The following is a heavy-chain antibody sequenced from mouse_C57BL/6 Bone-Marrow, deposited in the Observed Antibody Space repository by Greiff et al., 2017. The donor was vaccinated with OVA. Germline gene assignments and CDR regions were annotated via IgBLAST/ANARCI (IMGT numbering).Heavy chain of an antibody. V-gene: IGHV5-12*01. CDR3: ARHGPLAY. CDR2: ISNGGGST. J-gene: IGHJ3*01. Sequence: EVMLVESGGGLVQPGGSLKLSCAASGFTFSDYYMYWVRQTPEKRLEWVAYISNGGGSTYYPDTVKGRFTISRDNAKNTLYLQMSRLKSEDTAMYYCARHGPLAYWGQGTLVTVSA. CDR1: GFTFSDYY.